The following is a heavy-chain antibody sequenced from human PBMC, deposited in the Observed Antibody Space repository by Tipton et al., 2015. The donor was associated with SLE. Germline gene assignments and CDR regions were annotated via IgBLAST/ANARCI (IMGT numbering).Heavy chain of an antibody. CDR3: TTAPDYDRDY. D-gene: IGHD4-17*01. CDR1: GFTFSDAW. CDR2: VKSKFIGGAT. Sequence: PLRLSCAASGFTFSDAWMSWVRQAPGKGLEWVGRVKSKFIGGATDNAAPLKGRFTISRDDSQNTLYLQMNSLKTEDTAVYYCTTAPDYDRDYWGQGTLVTVSS. V-gene: IGHV3-15*05. J-gene: IGHJ4*02.